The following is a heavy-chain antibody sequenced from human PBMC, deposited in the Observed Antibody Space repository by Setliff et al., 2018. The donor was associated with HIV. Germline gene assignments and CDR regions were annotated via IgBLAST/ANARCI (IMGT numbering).Heavy chain of an antibody. J-gene: IGHJ6*03. Sequence: SETLSLTCTVSGVSTSIHYWVWIRQPAGRGLEWIGRIHTSDTTRYNPSLQSRVAMSVDTSKNQFSLKLTSVSAADTAVYYCARGVAAAGMLMDVRGKGTTVTVSS. D-gene: IGHD6-13*01. CDR2: IHTSDTT. V-gene: IGHV4-4*07. CDR1: GVSTSIHY. CDR3: ARGVAAAGMLMDV.